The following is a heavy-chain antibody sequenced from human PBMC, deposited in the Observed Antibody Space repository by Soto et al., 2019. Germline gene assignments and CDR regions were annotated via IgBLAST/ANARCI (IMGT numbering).Heavy chain of an antibody. J-gene: IGHJ6*04. CDR2: INTDNGNT. Sequence: QVQLVQSGAEVKNPGASVKVSCKASGYTFTRYGIGWARQAPGQGREWMGWINTDNGNTNYAHNVQGRVTLTTDTSTSTAYMELRSLRSKDTAIYYCAMVDVYVTPSPQDVWGKGTTVIVSS. CDR3: AMVDVYVTPSPQDV. V-gene: IGHV1-18*01. D-gene: IGHD3-16*01. CDR1: GYTFTRYG.